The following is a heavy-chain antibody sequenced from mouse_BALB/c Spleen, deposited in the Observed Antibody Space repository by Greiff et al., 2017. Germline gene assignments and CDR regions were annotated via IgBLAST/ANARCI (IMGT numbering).Heavy chain of an antibody. J-gene: IGHJ4*01. Sequence: DVKLVESGGGLVKPGGSLKLSCAASGFTFSSYTMSWVRQTPEKRLEWVATISSGGSYTYYPDSVKGRFTISRDNAKNTLYLQMSSLKSEDTAMYYCTRDDYDYAMDYWGQGTAVTVSS. CDR2: ISSGGSYT. V-gene: IGHV5-6-4*01. CDR1: GFTFSSYT. CDR3: TRDDYDYAMDY. D-gene: IGHD2-4*01.